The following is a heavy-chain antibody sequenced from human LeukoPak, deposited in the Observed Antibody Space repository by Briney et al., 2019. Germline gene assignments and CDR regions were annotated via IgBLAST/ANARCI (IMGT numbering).Heavy chain of an antibody. Sequence: SVKVSCKASGGTFSSYAISWVRHAPGQGLEGMGRIIPIFGTANYAQKFHGRVTITTDESTSTAYMELSSLRSEDTAVYYCANGGDYVWFDPWGQGTLVTVSS. CDR3: ANGGDYVWFDP. J-gene: IGHJ5*02. CDR2: IIPIFGTA. D-gene: IGHD4-17*01. CDR1: GGTFSSYA. V-gene: IGHV1-69*05.